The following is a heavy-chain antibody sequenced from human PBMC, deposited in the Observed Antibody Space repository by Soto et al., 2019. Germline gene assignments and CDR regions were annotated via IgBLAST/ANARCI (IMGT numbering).Heavy chain of an antibody. D-gene: IGHD3-16*01. J-gene: IGHJ6*02. CDR3: ARVGDDYYYGMDV. Sequence: PGGSLRLSCAASGFTVSSNYMSWVRQAPGKGLEWVSVIYSGGSTYYADSVKGLFTISRDNSKNTLYLQMNSLRAEDTAVYYCARVGDDYYYGMDVWGQGTTVTVSS. V-gene: IGHV3-53*01. CDR1: GFTVSSNY. CDR2: IYSGGST.